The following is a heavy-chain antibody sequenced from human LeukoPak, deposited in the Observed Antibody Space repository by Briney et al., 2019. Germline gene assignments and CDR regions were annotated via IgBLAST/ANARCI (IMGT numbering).Heavy chain of an antibody. J-gene: IGHJ4*02. CDR2: INSDGSST. CDR1: GFSFSSYW. D-gene: IGHD5-12*01. V-gene: IGHV3-74*01. CDR3: AREGRVSGYDFDC. Sequence: PGGSLRLSCAASGFSFSSYWMHWVRQAPGKGLVWVSRINSDGSSTTYADSVKGRLTISRDNAKNTLYLQMNSLRVEDTAVYYCAREGRVSGYDFDCWGQGNLVTVSS.